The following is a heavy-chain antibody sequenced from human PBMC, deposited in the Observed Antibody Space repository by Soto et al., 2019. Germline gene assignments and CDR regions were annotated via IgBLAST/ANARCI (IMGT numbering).Heavy chain of an antibody. Sequence: TGGSLSLSCAASGFTFSSYAMRWVRQAPGKGLEWVSAISGSGGSTYYADSVKGRFTISRDNSKNTLYLQMNSLRAEDTAVYYCAKDRSRWLQLRITWFDPWSQGTLVTVSS. V-gene: IGHV3-23*01. J-gene: IGHJ5*02. D-gene: IGHD5-12*01. CDR1: GFTFSSYA. CDR2: ISGSGGST. CDR3: AKDRSRWLQLRITWFDP.